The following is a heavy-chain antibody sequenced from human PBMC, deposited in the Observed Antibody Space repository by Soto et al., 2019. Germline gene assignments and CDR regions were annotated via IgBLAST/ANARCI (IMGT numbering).Heavy chain of an antibody. Sequence: SLRLSCAASGFRVTANSMSWVRQAPGKGLEWVSVMHSDVTTYYADSVRGRFIISRDNSKNTLYLQMSNLRGEDTARYFCARQLSGSWYNWFDPWGQGTLVTVSS. CDR2: MHSDVTT. CDR1: GFRVTANS. D-gene: IGHD5-12*01. J-gene: IGHJ5*02. CDR3: ARQLSGSWYNWFDP. V-gene: IGHV3-53*01.